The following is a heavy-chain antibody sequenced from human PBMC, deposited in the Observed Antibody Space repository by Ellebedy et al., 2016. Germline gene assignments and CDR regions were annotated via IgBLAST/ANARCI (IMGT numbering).Heavy chain of an antibody. J-gene: IGHJ4*02. D-gene: IGHD3-10*01. CDR2: INHSGST. Sequence: GSLRLSXAVYGGSFSDYYWSWIRQSPGKGLEWIGEINHSGSTKYNPSLKSRVTMSVDTSKIQFSLSLSSVTAADTAVYYCARGDGSGSLIDYWGQGTLVTVSS. V-gene: IGHV4-34*01. CDR3: ARGDGSGSLIDY. CDR1: GGSFSDYY.